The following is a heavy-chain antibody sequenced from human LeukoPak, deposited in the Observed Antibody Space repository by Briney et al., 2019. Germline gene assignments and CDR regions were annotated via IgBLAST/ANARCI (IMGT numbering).Heavy chain of an antibody. Sequence: SGTLSLTCAVSGGSISSSNWWSWVRQPPGKGLEWIGEIYHSGSTNYNPSLKSRVTISVDKSKNQFSLKLSSVTAADTAVYYCARIYDFWSGYHTAGAFDIWGQGTMVTVSS. V-gene: IGHV4-4*02. CDR3: ARIYDFWSGYHTAGAFDI. CDR1: GGSISSSNW. CDR2: IYHSGST. J-gene: IGHJ3*02. D-gene: IGHD3-3*01.